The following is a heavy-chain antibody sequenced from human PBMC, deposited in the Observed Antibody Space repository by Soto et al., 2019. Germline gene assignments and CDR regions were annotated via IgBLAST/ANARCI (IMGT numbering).Heavy chain of an antibody. Sequence: ASVKVSCKTSGYTFSNYGITWVRQAPGQPLEWLGWISLYSDGTNYAQKFQGRVSMTTDTSTTTAYMELRSLRSGDTAVYYCARVVPGAEAWFGPWGQGTLVTVSS. V-gene: IGHV1-18*01. D-gene: IGHD2-2*01. J-gene: IGHJ5*02. CDR3: ARVVPGAEAWFGP. CDR1: GYTFSNYG. CDR2: ISLYSDGT.